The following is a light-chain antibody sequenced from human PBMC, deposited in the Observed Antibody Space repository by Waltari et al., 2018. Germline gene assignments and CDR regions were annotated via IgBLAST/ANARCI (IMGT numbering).Light chain of an antibody. CDR1: QSVTSIS. V-gene: IGKV3-20*01. CDR2: GTS. Sequence: EIVLTQSPGTLSVSPGERATLSCRASQSVTSISVTWYQQNIGQAPTLLIYGTSSRATGIPDRFSGSGSVADLTLTISRVGPDDFATYYCQHYNIYPWTFGRGTKVEI. J-gene: IGKJ1*01. CDR3: QHYNIYPWT.